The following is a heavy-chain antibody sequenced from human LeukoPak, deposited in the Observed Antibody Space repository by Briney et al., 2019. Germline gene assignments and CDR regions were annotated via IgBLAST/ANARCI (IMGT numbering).Heavy chain of an antibody. V-gene: IGHV3-23*01. J-gene: IGHJ4*02. CDR3: AKVKQQLVRYYFDY. CDR2: ISGSGGST. Sequence: QTGGSLRLSCAASGFTFSSYAMSWVRQAPGKGLEWVSAISGSGGSTYYADSVKGRFTISRDNSKNTLYLQMNSLRAEDTAVYYWAKVKQQLVRYYFDYWGQGTLVTGS. D-gene: IGHD6-13*01. CDR1: GFTFSSYA.